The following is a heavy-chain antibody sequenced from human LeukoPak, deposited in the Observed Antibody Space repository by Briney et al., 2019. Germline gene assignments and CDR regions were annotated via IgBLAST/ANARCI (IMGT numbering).Heavy chain of an antibody. V-gene: IGHV1-8*01. CDR1: GYTFTSYD. J-gene: IGHJ4*02. CDR3: ARGEGEYYDSSGFPVLGDY. CDR2: MNPNSGNT. Sequence: GASVKVSCKASGYTFTSYDINWVRQATGQGLEWMGWMNPNSGNTGYAQKFQGRVTMTRNTSISTAYIELSSLRSGDTAVYYCARGEGEYYDSSGFPVLGDYWGQGTLVTVSS. D-gene: IGHD3-22*01.